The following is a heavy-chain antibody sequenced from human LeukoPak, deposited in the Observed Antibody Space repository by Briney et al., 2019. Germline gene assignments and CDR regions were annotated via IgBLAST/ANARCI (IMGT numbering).Heavy chain of an antibody. CDR2: INHSGST. D-gene: IGHD2-21*02. Sequence: PSETLSLTCAVYGGSFSGYYWSWIRQPPGKGLEWIGEINHSGSTNYNPSLKSRVTISVDTSKNQFSLKLSPVTAADTAVYYCARRTPHFCGGDCYRTYYFDYWGQGTLVTVSS. CDR1: GGSFSGYY. J-gene: IGHJ4*02. V-gene: IGHV4-34*01. CDR3: ARRTPHFCGGDCYRTYYFDY.